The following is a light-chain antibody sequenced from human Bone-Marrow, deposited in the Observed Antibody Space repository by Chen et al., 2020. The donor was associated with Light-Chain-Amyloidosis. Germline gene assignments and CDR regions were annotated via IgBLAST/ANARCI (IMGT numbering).Light chain of an antibody. Sequence: DIQMTQSPSSLSASVGDRVTITCQASQDISNSLNWYQQKPGKAPKLLIYDASNLETGVPSRFSGSGSGTDFTFTINSLQPEDMATYYCQQYDNLLRFTFGPGTKVDIK. CDR3: QQYDNLLRFT. CDR2: DAS. V-gene: IGKV1-33*01. J-gene: IGKJ3*01. CDR1: QDISNS.